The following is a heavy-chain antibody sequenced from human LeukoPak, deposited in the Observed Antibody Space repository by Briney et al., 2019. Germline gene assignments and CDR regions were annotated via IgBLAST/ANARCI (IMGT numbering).Heavy chain of an antibody. CDR1: GFTFSSYG. D-gene: IGHD3-22*01. CDR2: IYSGGST. Sequence: HPGGTLRLSCAASGFTFSSYGMSWVRQAPGKGLEWVSVIYSGGSTYYADSVKGRFTISRDNSKNTLYLQMNSLRAEDTAVYYCASLYYYDSSGYLDYWGQGTLVTVSS. V-gene: IGHV3-66*01. J-gene: IGHJ4*02. CDR3: ASLYYYDSSGYLDY.